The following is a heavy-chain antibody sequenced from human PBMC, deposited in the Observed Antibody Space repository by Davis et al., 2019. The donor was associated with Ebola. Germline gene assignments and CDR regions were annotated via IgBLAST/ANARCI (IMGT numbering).Heavy chain of an antibody. V-gene: IGHV3-30*03. J-gene: IGHJ3*02. CDR2: ISYDGSNK. CDR1: GFTFSSYG. CDR3: ARDSGYYGSGNYDAFDI. D-gene: IGHD3-10*01. Sequence: PGGSLRLSCAASGFTFSSYGMHWVRQAPGKGLEWVAVISYDGSNKYYADSVKGRFTISRDNSKNTLYLQMNSLRAEDTAVYYCARDSGYYGSGNYDAFDIWGQGTMVTVSS.